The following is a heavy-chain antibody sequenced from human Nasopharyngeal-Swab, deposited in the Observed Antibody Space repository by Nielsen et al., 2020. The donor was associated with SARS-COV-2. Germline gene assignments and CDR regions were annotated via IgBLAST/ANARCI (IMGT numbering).Heavy chain of an antibody. J-gene: IGHJ6*02. CDR1: GYTFTSYG. CDR3: ARDLTNSIAVAGNYYYGMGV. Sequence: ASVKVSCKASGYTFTSYGISWVRQAPGQGLEWMGWISAYNGNTNYAQKFQGRVTMTRDTSTSTVYMELSSLRSEDTAVYYCARDLTNSIAVAGNYYYGMGVWGQGTTVTVSS. V-gene: IGHV1-18*01. CDR2: ISAYNGNT. D-gene: IGHD6-19*01.